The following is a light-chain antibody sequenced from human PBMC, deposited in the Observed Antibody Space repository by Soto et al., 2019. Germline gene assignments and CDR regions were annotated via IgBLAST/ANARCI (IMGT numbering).Light chain of an antibody. CDR3: SSYTSSTPVV. V-gene: IGLV2-14*01. Sequence: QSALTQPASVSGSPGQSITISCTGTSSDVGAYNYVSWYQQHPGKAPKLMIYDDSNRPSGVSNRFSGSKSGNAASLTISGLQAEDEADYYCSSYTSSTPVVFGGGTKLTVL. CDR1: SSDVGAYNY. CDR2: DDS. J-gene: IGLJ2*01.